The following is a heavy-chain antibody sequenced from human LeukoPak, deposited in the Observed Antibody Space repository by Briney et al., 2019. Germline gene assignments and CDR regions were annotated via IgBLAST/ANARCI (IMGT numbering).Heavy chain of an antibody. CDR3: AREDNWNLDAFDI. CDR1: GGSISSGDYY. CDR2: IYYSGST. V-gene: IGHV4-61*08. J-gene: IGHJ3*02. D-gene: IGHD1-7*01. Sequence: SETLSLTCTVSGGSISSGDYYWSWIRQPPGKGLEWIGYIYYSGSTNYNPSLKSRVTISVDTSKNQFSLKLSSVTAADTAVYYCAREDNWNLDAFDIWGQGTMVTVSS.